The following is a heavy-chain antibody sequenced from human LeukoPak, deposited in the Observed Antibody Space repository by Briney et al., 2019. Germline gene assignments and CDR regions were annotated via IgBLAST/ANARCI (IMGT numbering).Heavy chain of an antibody. V-gene: IGHV4-59*02. CDR3: ARDFAYSSSY. Sequence: SETLSLTCTVSGGSVSDYYWSWIRQSPGKGLEWIGYIYYTGSTSYNPSLRSRVTMSADTSKNQFSLKLSSVTAADTAVYYCARDFAYSSSYWGQGTLVTVSS. CDR1: GGSVSDYY. J-gene: IGHJ4*02. CDR2: IYYTGST. D-gene: IGHD6-6*01.